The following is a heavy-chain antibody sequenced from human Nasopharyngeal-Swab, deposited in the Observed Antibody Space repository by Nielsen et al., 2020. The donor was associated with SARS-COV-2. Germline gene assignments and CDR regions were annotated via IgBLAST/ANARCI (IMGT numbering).Heavy chain of an antibody. J-gene: IGHJ4*02. CDR2: ISSGSTTI. V-gene: IGHV3-48*02. CDR3: AREAVAGPDY. Sequence: GESLKISCAASGFTFSSYSMNWVRQAPGKGLEWVSYISSGSTTISYADSVKGRFTISRDNAKDSLYLQMSSLRDEDTAVYYCAREAVAGPDYWGQGTLVTVSS. D-gene: IGHD6-19*01. CDR1: GFTFSSYS.